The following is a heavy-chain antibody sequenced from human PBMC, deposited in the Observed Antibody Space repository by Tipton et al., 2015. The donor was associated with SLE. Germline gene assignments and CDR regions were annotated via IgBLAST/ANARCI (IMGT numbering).Heavy chain of an antibody. CDR2: EIDHSRST. Sequence: QSGPEVKKPGASVKVSCKASGYTFTTYGISWVRQAPGQGLEWIGEIDHSRSTNYNPSLKSRVTISRDTSKNQFSLRPSSVTAADTAVYYCARRRAATGLFSERGWFDPWGQGALVTVSS. CDR1: GYTFTTYG. J-gene: IGHJ5*02. D-gene: IGHD6-25*01. CDR3: ARRRAATGLFSERGWFDP. V-gene: IGHV1-18*01.